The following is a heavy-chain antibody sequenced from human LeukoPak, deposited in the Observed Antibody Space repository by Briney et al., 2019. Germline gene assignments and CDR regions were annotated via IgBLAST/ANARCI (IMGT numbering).Heavy chain of an antibody. D-gene: IGHD6-13*01. Sequence: GGSLRLSCAASGFTFSKYWMSWVRQAPGKGLEWVANIKQDGSEKYHVDSVKGRFTISRDNAKNSLYLQMNSLKASDTAMYYCARAVAAVYDAFDIWGQGTMVTVSS. V-gene: IGHV3-7*03. J-gene: IGHJ3*02. CDR3: ARAVAAVYDAFDI. CDR1: GFTFSKYW. CDR2: IKQDGSEK.